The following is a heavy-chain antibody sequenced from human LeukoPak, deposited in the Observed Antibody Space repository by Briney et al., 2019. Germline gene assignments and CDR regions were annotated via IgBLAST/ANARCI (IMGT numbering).Heavy chain of an antibody. J-gene: IGHJ1*01. CDR2: IFHSGIT. D-gene: IGHD6-19*01. CDR1: GFSISSGYF. V-gene: IGHV4-38-2*01. CDR3: ARSLDRSGWYFGVN. Sequence: SETLSLTCAVSGFSISSGYFWAWIRQSPGKGLEWIGSIFHSGITYYNPSLKSRITISVDTSKNQFSLRLTSVTAADTAVYYCARSLDRSGWYFGVNWGQGTLVTVSS.